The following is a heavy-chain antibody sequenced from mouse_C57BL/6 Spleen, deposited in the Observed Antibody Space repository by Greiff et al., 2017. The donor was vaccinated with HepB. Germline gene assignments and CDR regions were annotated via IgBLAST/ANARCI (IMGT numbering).Heavy chain of an antibody. CDR1: GFTFSDYG. J-gene: IGHJ4*01. Sequence: EVKLMESGGGLVKPGGSLKLSCAASGFTFSDYGMHWVRQAPEKGLEWVAYISSGSSTIYYADTVKGRFTISRDNAKNTLFLQMTSLRSEDTAMYYCARSYGYPPYYYAMDYWGQGTSVTVSS. V-gene: IGHV5-17*01. CDR2: ISSGSSTI. CDR3: ARSYGYPPYYYAMDY. D-gene: IGHD2-2*01.